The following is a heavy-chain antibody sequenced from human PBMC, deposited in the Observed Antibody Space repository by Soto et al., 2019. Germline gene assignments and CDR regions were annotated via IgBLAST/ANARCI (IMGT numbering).Heavy chain of an antibody. Sequence: SETLSLTCAVYGGSFSGYYWTWIRQPPGTGLEWIGEINHSGSTNYNPSLKSRVTISVDKSENQFSLKLRSVTAADTAVYYCASANSNYDYFDYWDQGTLVTVSS. CDR2: INHSGST. J-gene: IGHJ4*02. D-gene: IGHD4-4*01. V-gene: IGHV4-34*01. CDR3: ASANSNYDYFDY. CDR1: GGSFSGYY.